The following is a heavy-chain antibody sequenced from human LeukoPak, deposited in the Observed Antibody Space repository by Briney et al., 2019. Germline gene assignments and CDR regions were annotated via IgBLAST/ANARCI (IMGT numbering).Heavy chain of an antibody. CDR2: ISHDGRNN. CDR3: AKVSYGYHSRSWTGNNFDY. V-gene: IGHV3-30*04. D-gene: IGHD5-18*01. Sequence: GRSLRLSCAGTGFTFSSYSMHWVRQAPGKGLEWVAVISHDGRNNYYADSAKGRFTISRDNAKNSLYLQMNSLRAEDTALYYCAKVSYGYHSRSWTGNNFDYWGQGTLVTVSS. J-gene: IGHJ4*02. CDR1: GFTFSSYS.